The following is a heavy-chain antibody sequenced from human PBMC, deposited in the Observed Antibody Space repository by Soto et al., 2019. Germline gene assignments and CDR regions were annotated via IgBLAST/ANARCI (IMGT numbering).Heavy chain of an antibody. Sequence: SATLSLTCTVSGGSISSYYWSWIRQPPGKGLEWIGYIYYSGSTNYNPSLKSRVTISVDTSKNQFSLKLSSVTAADTAVYYCARLSRYCSGGSCLLPTFDYWGQGTLVTVSS. D-gene: IGHD2-15*01. V-gene: IGHV4-59*08. CDR3: ARLSRYCSGGSCLLPTFDY. CDR1: GGSISSYY. CDR2: IYYSGST. J-gene: IGHJ4*02.